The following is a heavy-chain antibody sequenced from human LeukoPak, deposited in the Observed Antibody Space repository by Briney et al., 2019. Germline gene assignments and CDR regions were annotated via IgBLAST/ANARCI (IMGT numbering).Heavy chain of an antibody. J-gene: IGHJ4*02. CDR2: IQEDGKKE. V-gene: IGHV3-7*01. D-gene: IGHD3-22*01. CDR3: ARGGGYYDSSGYYSKEYYFDY. Sequence: GGSLRLSCEASGFTFTKFWTSWVRQAPGKGLEWVANIQEDGKKENYVDSVRGRFTISRDNAKNSIYLQMNSLRVEDTAVYYCARGGGYYDSSGYYSKEYYFDYWGQGTLVTVSS. CDR1: GFTFTKFW.